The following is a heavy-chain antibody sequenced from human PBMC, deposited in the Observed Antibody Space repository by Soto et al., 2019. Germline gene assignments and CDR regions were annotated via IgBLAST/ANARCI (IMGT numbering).Heavy chain of an antibody. D-gene: IGHD2-2*01. CDR1: GYSFTSYW. J-gene: IGHJ3*02. CDR2: IYPGDPDT. Sequence: GESLKISCKGSGYSFTSYWIGWVRQMPGKGPEWMGIIYPGDPDTRYSPSFQGQDTISADKSISTAYLQWSSLKASDTAMYYCARYYCSSTSCYAFDIWGQGTMVTVSS. CDR3: ARYYCSSTSCYAFDI. V-gene: IGHV5-51*01.